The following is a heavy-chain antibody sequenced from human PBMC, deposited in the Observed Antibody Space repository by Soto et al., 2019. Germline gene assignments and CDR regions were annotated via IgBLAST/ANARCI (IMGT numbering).Heavy chain of an antibody. CDR3: AGGSGVLIDY. J-gene: IGHJ4*02. D-gene: IGHD2-15*01. CDR1: GFSISSDW. CDR2: LKKDGSEE. V-gene: IGHV3-7*03. Sequence: GGSLRLSCTASGFSISSDWMNWVRQAPGKGLEWVAILKKDGSEEFYVDSVQGRFTISTDNAKNSVYLQMNSLRAEDTAVYYCAGGSGVLIDYWGRGTLVTVSS.